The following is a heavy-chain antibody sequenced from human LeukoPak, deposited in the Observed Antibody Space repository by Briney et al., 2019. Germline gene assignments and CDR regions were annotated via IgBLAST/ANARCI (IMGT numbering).Heavy chain of an antibody. CDR3: ARDPSNTSGWKTWFDI. J-gene: IGHJ5*02. V-gene: IGHV1-18*03. CDR1: GYTFNKYG. CDR2: ISCYNGDT. Sequence: GASVKVSSKASGYTFNKYGISWVRQAPGQGLEWMGWISCYNGDTNYTQKLQGRVTLSTDTPTTTVYMEMRSLRSDDMAVYYCARDPSNTSGWKTWFDIWGQGTPVTVSS. D-gene: IGHD6-19*01.